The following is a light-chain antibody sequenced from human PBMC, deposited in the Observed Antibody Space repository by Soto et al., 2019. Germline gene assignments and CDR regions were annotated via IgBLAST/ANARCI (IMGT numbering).Light chain of an antibody. CDR2: KAS. CDR1: QGISSA. Sequence: AVQLTQSPSSLSASVGDRVTITCRASQGISSALAWYQQKPGKAPKLLIYKASTLKSGVPSRFSGSGSGTEFTLTISSLQTDDFATYYCQHYNSYPEAFGQGTKVDIK. CDR3: QHYNSYPEA. J-gene: IGKJ1*01. V-gene: IGKV1-13*02.